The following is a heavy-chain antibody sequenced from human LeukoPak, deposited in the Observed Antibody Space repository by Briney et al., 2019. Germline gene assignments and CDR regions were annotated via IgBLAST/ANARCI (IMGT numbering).Heavy chain of an antibody. V-gene: IGHV3-23*01. J-gene: IGHJ4*02. D-gene: IGHD3-22*01. CDR2: ISGSGGST. CDR3: AKDPDYDSSGPYDY. CDR1: GFTVSSNY. Sequence: GGSLRLSCAASGFTVSSNYMSWVRQAPGKGLEWVSAISGSGGSTYYADSVKGRFTISRDNSKNTLYLQMNSLRAEDTAVYYCAKDPDYDSSGPYDYWGQGTLVTVSS.